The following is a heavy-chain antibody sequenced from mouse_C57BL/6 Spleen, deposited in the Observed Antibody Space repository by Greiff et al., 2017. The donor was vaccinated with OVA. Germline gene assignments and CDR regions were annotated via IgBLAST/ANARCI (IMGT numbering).Heavy chain of an antibody. Sequence: VQLKQPGAELVMPGASVKLSCKASGYTFTSYWMHWVKQRPGQGLEWIGEIDPSDSYTNYNQKFKGKSTLTVDKSSSTAYMQLSSLTSEDSAVYYCARRRDGYLSWFAYWGQGTLVTVSA. D-gene: IGHD2-3*01. CDR2: IDPSDSYT. CDR3: ARRRDGYLSWFAY. J-gene: IGHJ3*01. CDR1: GYTFTSYW. V-gene: IGHV1-69*01.